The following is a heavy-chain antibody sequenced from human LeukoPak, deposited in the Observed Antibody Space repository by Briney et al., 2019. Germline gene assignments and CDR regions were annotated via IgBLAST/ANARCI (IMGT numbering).Heavy chain of an antibody. J-gene: IGHJ4*02. Sequence: SQTLSLTCTVSGGSISSGSYYWSWIRQPAGKGLEWIGRVYTTGSTNYNPSLKSRVTISVDTSKNQFSLKLSSVTAADTAVYYCARMTTLSPFDYWGQGTLVTVSS. V-gene: IGHV4-61*02. D-gene: IGHD4-17*01. CDR1: GGSISSGSYY. CDR2: VYTTGST. CDR3: ARMTTLSPFDY.